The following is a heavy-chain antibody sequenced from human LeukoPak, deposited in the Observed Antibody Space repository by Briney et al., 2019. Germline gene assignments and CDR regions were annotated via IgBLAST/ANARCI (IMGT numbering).Heavy chain of an antibody. D-gene: IGHD3-9*01. V-gene: IGHV4-39*01. J-gene: IGHJ5*02. CDR3: AGSVLRYFDRPIREPWFDP. CDR2: IYYSGST. Sequence: SETLSLTCTVSGGSISSSSYYWGWIRQPPGKGLEWIGSIYYSGSTYYNPSLKSRVTISVDTSKNQFSLKLSSVTAADTAVYYCAGSVLRYFDRPIREPWFDPWGQGTLVTVSS. CDR1: GGSISSSSYY.